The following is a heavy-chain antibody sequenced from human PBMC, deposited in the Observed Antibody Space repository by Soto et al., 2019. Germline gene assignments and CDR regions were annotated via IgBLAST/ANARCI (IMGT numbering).Heavy chain of an antibody. CDR1: GGTLSSYS. D-gene: IGHD6-19*01. CDR3: GKGHSSGWYSGWFDP. Sequence: ASVKVSCKDSGGTLSSYSISWGRQAPGQGLEWMGGIIPIFGTANYAQKFQGRVTITADKSTSTAYMELSSLRSEDTAVYYCGKGHSSGWYSGWFDPWGQGTLVTVSS. CDR2: IIPIFGTA. V-gene: IGHV1-69*06. J-gene: IGHJ5*02.